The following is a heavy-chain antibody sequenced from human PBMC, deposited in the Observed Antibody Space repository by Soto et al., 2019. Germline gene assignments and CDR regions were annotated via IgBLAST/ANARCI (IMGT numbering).Heavy chain of an antibody. CDR3: ARTQKWVVGVPAAMRSGWFDP. CDR1: SAPITKYY. D-gene: IGHD2-2*01. V-gene: IGHV4-59*01. CDR2: IHYSGYI. Sequence: ETLSLTCTVSSAPITKYYWGWVRQAPGRGLEWIGFIHYSGYISYSPSLKSRVTISVDTSKNQFSLKLSSVTAADTAVYYCARTQKWVVGVPAAMRSGWFDPWGQGTLVTVSS. J-gene: IGHJ5*02.